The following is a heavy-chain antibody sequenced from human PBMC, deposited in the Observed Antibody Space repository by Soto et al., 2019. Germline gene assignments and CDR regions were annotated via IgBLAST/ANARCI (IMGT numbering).Heavy chain of an antibody. CDR2: ISSRSDT. D-gene: IGHD2-21*02. Sequence: PGGSLRLSCAASGFSFSTYSMNWVRQAPGEGLEWVSSISSRSDTYYADSVKGRFTISRDNAKNSVSLQMDSLRAEDAAVYYCAREETAWPLAYGLDVWGQGTTVTVS. V-gene: IGHV3-21*01. CDR1: GFSFSTYS. J-gene: IGHJ6*02. CDR3: AREETAWPLAYGLDV.